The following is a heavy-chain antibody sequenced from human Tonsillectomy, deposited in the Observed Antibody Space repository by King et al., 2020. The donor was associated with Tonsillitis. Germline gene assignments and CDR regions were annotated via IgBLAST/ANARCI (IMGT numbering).Heavy chain of an antibody. CDR2: INHSGST. CDR1: GGSFSGYY. V-gene: IGHV4-34*01. J-gene: IGHJ5*02. Sequence: VQLQQWGAGLLKPSETLSLTCAVYGGSFSGYYWSWIRQPPGKGLEWIGEINHSGSTNYNPSLKSRGTISVDTSKNQFSRKLSSVTAADTAVYYCAREPGIAAAGDWFDPWGQGTLVTVSS. CDR3: AREPGIAAAGDWFDP. D-gene: IGHD6-13*01.